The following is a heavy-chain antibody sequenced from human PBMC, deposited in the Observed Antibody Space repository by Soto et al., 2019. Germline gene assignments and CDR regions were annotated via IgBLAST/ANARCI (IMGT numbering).Heavy chain of an antibody. CDR2: ISSSSSYT. Sequence: QVQLVESGGGLVKPGGSLRLSCAASGFTFSDYYMSWIRQAPGKGLEWVSYISSSSSYTNYADSVKGRFTISRDNAKNSLYLQMNSLRAEDTAVYYCARPLLTSCYSPFDYWGQGTLVTVSS. V-gene: IGHV3-11*06. CDR1: GFTFSDYY. CDR3: ARPLLTSCYSPFDY. J-gene: IGHJ4*02. D-gene: IGHD2-15*01.